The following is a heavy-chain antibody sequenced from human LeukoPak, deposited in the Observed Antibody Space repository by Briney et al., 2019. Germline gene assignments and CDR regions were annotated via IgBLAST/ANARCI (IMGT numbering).Heavy chain of an antibody. CDR2: IWYDGSNK. D-gene: IGHD3-10*01. V-gene: IGHV3-30*02. J-gene: IGHJ4*02. Sequence: PGGSLRLSCAASGFTFSSYGMHWVRQAPGKGLEWVAVIWYDGSNKYYADSVKGRFTISRDNSKNTLYLQMNSLRAEDTAVYYCAKDRYYYGSGSSMPADYWGQGTLVTVSS. CDR1: GFTFSSYG. CDR3: AKDRYYYGSGSSMPADY.